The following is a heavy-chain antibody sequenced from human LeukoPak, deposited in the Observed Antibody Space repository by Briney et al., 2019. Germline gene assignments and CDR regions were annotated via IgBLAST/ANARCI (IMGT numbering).Heavy chain of an antibody. CDR3: ARTANSYYYYYYIDV. CDR2: LNAYNDNT. Sequence: ASVKVSCKASGYTFNSAGISWVRQAPGQGLEWMGWLNAYNDNTKYAEKLQGRVTMTTDTSTSTAYMELRSLRSNDTAVYYCARTANSYYYYYYIDVWGKGTTVTVSS. CDR1: GYTFNSAG. D-gene: IGHD4/OR15-4a*01. V-gene: IGHV1-18*01. J-gene: IGHJ6*03.